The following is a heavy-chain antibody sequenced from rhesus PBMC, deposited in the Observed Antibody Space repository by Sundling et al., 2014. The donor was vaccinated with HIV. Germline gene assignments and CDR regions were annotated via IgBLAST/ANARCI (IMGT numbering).Heavy chain of an antibody. CDR1: GFTFSSYG. J-gene: IGHJ1*01. V-gene: IGHV3S42*01. CDR3: ATGDTMIVVIPEYFEF. Sequence: EVQLVETGGGLVQPGESLKLSCAASGFTFSSYGMSWVRQAPGKGLEWVSAINSGGGSTYYADSVKGRFTISRDNSKNTLSLQMNSLRAEDTAVYYCATGDTMIVVIPEYFEFWGQGALVTVSS. CDR2: INSGGGST. D-gene: IGHD3-28*01.